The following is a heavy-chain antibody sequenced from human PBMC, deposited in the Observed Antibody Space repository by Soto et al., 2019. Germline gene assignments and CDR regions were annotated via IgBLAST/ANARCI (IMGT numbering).Heavy chain of an antibody. CDR2: MNPNSGNT. V-gene: IGHV1-8*01. J-gene: IGHJ4*02. CDR3: ASSRSSSSPGNFDY. CDR1: GYTFTSYD. Sequence: SVKVSCKASGYTFTSYDINWGRQATGQGLEWMGWMNPNSGNTGYSHKFQGRVSMTRNTSISTAYMELSSLRSEDTAVYYCASSRSSSSPGNFDYWGQGSLVTVSS. D-gene: IGHD6-6*01.